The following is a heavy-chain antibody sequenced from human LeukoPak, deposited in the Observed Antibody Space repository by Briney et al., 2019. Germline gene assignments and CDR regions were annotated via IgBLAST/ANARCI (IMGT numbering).Heavy chain of an antibody. D-gene: IGHD2-8*01. CDR1: GFMFSDYF. J-gene: IGHJ4*02. CDR3: ARDNGNKYYFDY. Sequence: GGSLRISCAASGFMFSDYFMSWIRQAPGKELEWISYISSNSKYTKYADSVKGRFTISRDNAEKSLYLQMNSLRAEDTAVYYCARDNGNKYYFDYWGQGTLVTVSS. V-gene: IGHV3-11*05. CDR2: ISSNSKYT.